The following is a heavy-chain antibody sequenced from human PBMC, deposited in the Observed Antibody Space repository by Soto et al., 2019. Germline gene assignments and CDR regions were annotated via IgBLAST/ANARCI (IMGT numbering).Heavy chain of an antibody. J-gene: IGHJ4*02. Sequence: ASVKVSCKASGYTFTSYDINWVRQTAGQGLEWMGWMSPKTANTGYAQKFQGRVTITRDTSASTAYMELSSLRSEDTAVYYCARDLQADYWGQGTLVTVSS. CDR1: GYTFTSYD. CDR3: ARDLQADY. CDR2: MSPKTANT. V-gene: IGHV1-8*01.